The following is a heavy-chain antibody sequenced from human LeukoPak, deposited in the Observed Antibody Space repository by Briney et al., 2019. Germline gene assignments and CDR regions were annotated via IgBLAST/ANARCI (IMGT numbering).Heavy chain of an antibody. Sequence: GGSLRLSCAASGFTFDDYGMSWVRQAPGKGLEWVAVISYDGSNKYYADSVKGRFTVSRDNSQNTLYLQMNSLRAEDTAVYYCAEEGGSYWKDYWGQGTLVTASS. CDR1: GFTFDDYG. D-gene: IGHD1-26*01. CDR2: ISYDGSNK. V-gene: IGHV3-30*18. J-gene: IGHJ4*02. CDR3: AEEGGSYWKDY.